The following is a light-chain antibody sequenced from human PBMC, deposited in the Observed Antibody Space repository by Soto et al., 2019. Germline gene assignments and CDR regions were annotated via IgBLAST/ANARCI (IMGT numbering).Light chain of an antibody. Sequence: DFGMTQTQLSSPVTRGQPASISCMSSQSLVHSDGNSYLSWLHQRPGQPPRLLIYMISNRFSWVPERFSGSGAGTDFTLKLSRVEPEDVGVYYCMQATQPYTFGQGTKLEIK. CDR1: QSLVHSDGNSY. V-gene: IGKV2-24*01. J-gene: IGKJ2*01. CDR2: MIS. CDR3: MQATQPYT.